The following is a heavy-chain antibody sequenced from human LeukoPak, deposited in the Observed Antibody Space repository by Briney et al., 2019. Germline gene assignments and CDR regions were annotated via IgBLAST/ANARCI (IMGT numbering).Heavy chain of an antibody. CDR3: ARHTRGLGATINFYGMDV. CDR1: GGSISSYY. D-gene: IGHD1-26*01. V-gene: IGHV4-59*08. CDR2: IHYSGAT. Sequence: SGTLSLTCTVSGGSISSYYWSWIRQPPGKGREWMGYIHYSGATNYNPSLKSRVTISVDTSKNQFSLKVSSVTAADTAVYYCARHTRGLGATINFYGMDVWGQGTTVTVSS. J-gene: IGHJ6*02.